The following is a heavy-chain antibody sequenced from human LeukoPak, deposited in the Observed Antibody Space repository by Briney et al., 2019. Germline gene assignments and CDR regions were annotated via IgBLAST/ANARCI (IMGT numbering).Heavy chain of an antibody. J-gene: IGHJ4*02. V-gene: IGHV3-23*01. Sequence: GGSLRLSCAASGFTFSSYAMSWVRKAPGKGLEWVSAISGSGGSTYYADSVKGRFTISRDNGKNSLYLQMNSLRAEDTGMYYCAREGHSYGSDYWGQGTLVTVSS. CDR2: ISGSGGST. CDR1: GFTFSSYA. D-gene: IGHD5-18*01. CDR3: AREGHSYGSDY.